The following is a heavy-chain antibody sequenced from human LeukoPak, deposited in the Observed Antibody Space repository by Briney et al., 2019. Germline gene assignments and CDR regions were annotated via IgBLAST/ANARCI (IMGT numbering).Heavy chain of an antibody. V-gene: IGHV4-59*01. CDR2: IYYSGST. CDR1: GGSISSYY. D-gene: IGHD3-16*02. J-gene: IGHJ4*02. Sequence: PSETLSLTCTVSGGSISSYYWSWIRQPPGKGLEWIGYIYYSGSTNYNPSLKSRVTISVDTSKNQFSLKLSSVTAADTAVYYCARYSLYDYVWGSHRQTFAFDYWGQGTLVTVSS. CDR3: ARYSLYDYVWGSHRQTFAFDY.